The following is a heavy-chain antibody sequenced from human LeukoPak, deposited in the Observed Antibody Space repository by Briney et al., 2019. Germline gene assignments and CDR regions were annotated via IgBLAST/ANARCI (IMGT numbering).Heavy chain of an antibody. CDR3: AKDPGPPRSRRELPNFDY. CDR1: GFTFSSYG. J-gene: IGHJ4*02. CDR2: IRYDGSNK. D-gene: IGHD1-26*01. V-gene: IGHV3-30*02. Sequence: GGSLRLSCAASGFTFSSYGMHWVRQAPGKGLEWVAFIRYDGSNKYYADSVKGRFTISRDNSKNTLYLQMNSLRAEDTAVYYCAKDPGPPRSRRELPNFDYWGQGTLVTVSS.